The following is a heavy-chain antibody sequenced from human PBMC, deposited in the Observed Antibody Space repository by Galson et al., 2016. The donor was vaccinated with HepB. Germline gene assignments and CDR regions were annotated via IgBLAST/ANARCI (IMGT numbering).Heavy chain of an antibody. CDR3: APSSFSILTGPFDS. V-gene: IGHV2-5*01. CDR1: GFSLSDEGEC. D-gene: IGHD3-9*01. Sequence: PALVKPTQTLTLTCTFSGFSLSDEGECVGWVRQSPGRALEWLALIYWYDDKRYSPSLRDRLAITKDISKNQVVLTMTNMDPVDTGTYYCAPSSFSILTGPFDSWGQGALVAVSS. J-gene: IGHJ4*02. CDR2: IYWYDDK.